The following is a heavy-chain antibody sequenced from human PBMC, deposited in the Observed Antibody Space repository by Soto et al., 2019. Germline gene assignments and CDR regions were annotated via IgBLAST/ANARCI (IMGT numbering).Heavy chain of an antibody. V-gene: IGHV4-39*01. Sequence: NLPETLSLTCIVSGESISSSSYYWGWIRQPPGKGLEWIGSTYYSGRTYYNPSFKSRVTISIDTSKNQFSLKLSSVTATDTAVYYCARQRTTVVTQAYFDHWGQGALVTVSS. CDR2: TYYSGRT. J-gene: IGHJ4*02. D-gene: IGHD2-21*02. CDR1: GESISSSSYY. CDR3: ARQRTTVVTQAYFDH.